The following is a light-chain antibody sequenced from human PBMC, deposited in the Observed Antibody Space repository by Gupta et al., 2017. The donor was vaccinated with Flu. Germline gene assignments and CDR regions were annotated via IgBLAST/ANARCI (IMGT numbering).Light chain of an antibody. Sequence: DIVMTQSPDSLAVSLGERATINCKSSQSGLYSSNNKNYLAWYQQKPGQPPKLLIYWASTRESGVPDRFSGSGSGTDFTLTISSRQAEDVAVYYCQQDYSTPKTFGQGTKVEIK. CDR3: QQDYSTPKT. CDR1: QSGLYSSNNKNY. J-gene: IGKJ1*01. CDR2: WAS. V-gene: IGKV4-1*01.